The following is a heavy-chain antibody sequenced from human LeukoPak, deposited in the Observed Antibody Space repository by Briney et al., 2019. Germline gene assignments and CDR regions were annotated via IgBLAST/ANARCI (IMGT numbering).Heavy chain of an antibody. CDR3: ARRGSSWYYFDY. CDR2: IYYSGST. Sequence: PSETLSLTCTVSGGSISSYYWSWIRQPPGKGLEWIGYIYYSGSTNFNPSLKSRVTISVDTSKNHFSLKLSSVTAADTAVYYCARRGSSWYYFDYWGQGTLVTVSS. J-gene: IGHJ4*02. D-gene: IGHD6-13*01. V-gene: IGHV4-59*08. CDR1: GGSISSYY.